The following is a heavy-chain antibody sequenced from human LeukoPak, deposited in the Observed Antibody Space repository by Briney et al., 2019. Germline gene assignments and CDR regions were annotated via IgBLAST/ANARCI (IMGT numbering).Heavy chain of an antibody. CDR2: ISSSSSYI. CDR1: GFTFSDYY. J-gene: IGHJ4*02. Sequence: GGSLRLSCAASGFTFSDYYMSWIRQAPGKGLEWVSSISSSSSYIYYADSVKGRFTISRDNAKNSLYLQMNSLRAEDTAVYYCARPEYSSSSHFDYWGQGTLVTVSS. CDR3: ARPEYSSSSHFDY. D-gene: IGHD6-6*01. V-gene: IGHV3-11*06.